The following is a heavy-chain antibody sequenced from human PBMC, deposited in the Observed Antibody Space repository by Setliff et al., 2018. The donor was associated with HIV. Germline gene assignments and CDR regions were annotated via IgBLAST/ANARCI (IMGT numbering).Heavy chain of an antibody. CDR2: MKYDGTEI. Sequence: GGSLRLSCAASGFTFSSYGMHWVRQAPGKGLEWVANMKYDGTEIYYVDAVKGRFTISRDNAKNSLYLQMNSLRAEDTAVYYCARAGAVAFYDYLWGSSRSYFDYWGQGTLVTVSS. CDR3: ARAGAVAFYDYLWGSSRSYFDY. J-gene: IGHJ4*02. D-gene: IGHD3-16*02. V-gene: IGHV3-7*01. CDR1: GFTFSSYG.